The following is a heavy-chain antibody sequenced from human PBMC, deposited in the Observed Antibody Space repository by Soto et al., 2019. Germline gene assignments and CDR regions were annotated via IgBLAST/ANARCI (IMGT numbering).Heavy chain of an antibody. CDR3: ARDESIGGDKSDC. J-gene: IGHJ4*02. D-gene: IGHD2-21*02. V-gene: IGHV3-48*03. Sequence: GGSLRLSCEASGFTLSSHEMNWVRQAPGKGLEWVSVINPSGSVQYRDSVKGRFILTRDNAKNSLSLQMNSLRPKDTAVYYCARDESIGGDKSDCWGQGTLVTVSS. CDR2: INPSGSV. CDR1: GFTLSSHE.